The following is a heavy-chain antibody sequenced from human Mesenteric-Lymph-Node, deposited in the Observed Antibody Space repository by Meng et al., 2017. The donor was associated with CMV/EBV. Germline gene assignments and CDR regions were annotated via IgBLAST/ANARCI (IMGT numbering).Heavy chain of an antibody. J-gene: IGHJ4*02. V-gene: IGHV4-39*01. CDR2: IYYSEST. CDR3: ARLGDGSSFFDY. Sequence: TVSGDSIGSSGYYWAWIRQPPGKGLEWIATIYYSESTYSNPSLKSRVTISLDTSKNQFSLRLSSVTAADTAVYYCARLGDGSSFFDYWGQGTLVTVSS. CDR1: GDSIGSSGYY. D-gene: IGHD6-6*01.